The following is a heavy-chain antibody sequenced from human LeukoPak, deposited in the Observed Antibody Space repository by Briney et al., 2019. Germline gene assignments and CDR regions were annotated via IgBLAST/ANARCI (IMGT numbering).Heavy chain of an antibody. J-gene: IGHJ6*03. CDR2: INPNSGGT. CDR3: ASISRGYCSGGSCYTGYYYYYYMDV. CDR1: GYTFTGYY. D-gene: IGHD2-15*01. V-gene: IGHV1-2*02. Sequence: ASVKVSCKASGYTFTGYYMHWVRQAPGQGLEWMGWINPNSGGTNYAQKFQGRVTMTRDTSISTAYMELSRLRSDDTAVYYCASISRGYCSGGSCYTGYYYYYYMDVWGKGTTVTVSS.